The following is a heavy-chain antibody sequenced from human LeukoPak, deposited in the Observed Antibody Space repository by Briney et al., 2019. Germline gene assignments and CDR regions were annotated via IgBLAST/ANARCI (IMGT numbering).Heavy chain of an antibody. CDR3: ARRGGRTCRGGSCPSH. J-gene: IGHJ4*02. D-gene: IGHD2-15*01. CDR2: INHSGST. CDR1: GGSFSGYY. V-gene: IGHV4-34*01. Sequence: SETLSLTCAVYGGSFSGYYWSWIRQPPGKGLEWIGEINHSGSTNYNPSLKSRVTISVDTSKNQFSLKLSSVTAADTAVYYCARRGGRTCRGGSCPSHWGQGTLVTVSS.